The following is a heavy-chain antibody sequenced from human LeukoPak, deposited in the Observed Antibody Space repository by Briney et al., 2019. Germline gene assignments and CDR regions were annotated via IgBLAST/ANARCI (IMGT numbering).Heavy chain of an antibody. D-gene: IGHD4-17*01. Sequence: SETLSLTCTVSGGSISCDSYYWSWIRQHPGKGLEWIGYIYYSGSTYYNPPLKSRVTISLDTSKNQFSLKLSSVTAADTAVYYCARGTTVTTFDYWGQGTLVTVSS. CDR3: ARGTTVTTFDY. J-gene: IGHJ4*02. V-gene: IGHV4-31*03. CDR1: GGSISCDSYY. CDR2: IYYSGST.